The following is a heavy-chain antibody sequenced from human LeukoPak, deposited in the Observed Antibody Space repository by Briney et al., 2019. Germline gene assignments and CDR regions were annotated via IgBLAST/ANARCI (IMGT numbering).Heavy chain of an antibody. Sequence: SETLSLTCIVSGDSISNYYWSWIRQPAGKGLEWIGRIYTSGSTDYNPSLKSRVTMSVDTSKNQFSLNLSSVTAADTAVYSYARESSDGYNYRALDYWGQGTLVSVST. CDR2: IYTSGST. J-gene: IGHJ4*02. CDR1: GDSISNYY. V-gene: IGHV4-4*07. CDR3: ARESSDGYNYRALDY. D-gene: IGHD5-12*01.